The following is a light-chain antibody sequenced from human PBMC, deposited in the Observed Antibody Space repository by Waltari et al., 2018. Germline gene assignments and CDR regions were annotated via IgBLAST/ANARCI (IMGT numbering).Light chain of an antibody. J-gene: IGLJ3*02. CDR2: GHN. Sequence: NFMLTQPHSVSESPGKTVTISCTRSSGTIASNYVQWYQQRPGSSPTIVIYGHNQSPSGVPDRFSGSIDSSSNSASLTISGLKTEDEADYYCQSYDSSNLWVFGGGTKLTVL. V-gene: IGLV6-57*01. CDR1: SGTIASNY. CDR3: QSYDSSNLWV.